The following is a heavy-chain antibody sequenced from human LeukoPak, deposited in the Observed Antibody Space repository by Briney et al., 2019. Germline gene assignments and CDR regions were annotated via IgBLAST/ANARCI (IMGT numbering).Heavy chain of an antibody. D-gene: IGHD2-2*01. J-gene: IGHJ3*02. CDR2: IYYSGST. CDR3: ASLSTSEAFDI. V-gene: IGHV4-59*12. CDR1: GVSISSYY. Sequence: SETLSLTCTVSGVSISSYYWNWIRQPPGKGLEWIGYIYYSGSTNYNPSLKSRVTISVDTSKNQFSLQLNSVTAADTAVYYCASLSTSEAFDIWGQGTMVTVSS.